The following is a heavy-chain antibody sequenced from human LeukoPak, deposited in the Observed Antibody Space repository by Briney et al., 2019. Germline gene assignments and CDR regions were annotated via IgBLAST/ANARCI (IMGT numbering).Heavy chain of an antibody. CDR2: ISSSSSYI. CDR1: GFTFSSYS. V-gene: IGHV3-21*01. D-gene: IGHD3-22*01. Sequence: PGGSLRLSCAASGFTFSSYSMNWVRQAPGKGLEWVSSISSSSSYIYYADSVKGRFTISRDNAKNSLYLQMNSLRAEDTAVYYCARDNYYDSSGYYYGIYYYGMDVWGQGTTVTVSS. CDR3: ARDNYYDSSGYYYGIYYYGMDV. J-gene: IGHJ6*02.